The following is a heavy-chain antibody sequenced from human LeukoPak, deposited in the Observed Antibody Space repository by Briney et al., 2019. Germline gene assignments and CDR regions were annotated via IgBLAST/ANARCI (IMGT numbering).Heavy chain of an antibody. Sequence: SETLSLTCTVSGGSISSYYWSWIRQPPGKGLEWIGYIYYSGSTNYNPSLKSRVTISVDTSKNQFSLKLSSVTAADTAVYYCARHGGYGDYDVVYWGQGTLATVSS. V-gene: IGHV4-59*08. CDR1: GGSISSYY. CDR2: IYYSGST. CDR3: ARHGGYGDYDVVY. D-gene: IGHD4-17*01. J-gene: IGHJ4*02.